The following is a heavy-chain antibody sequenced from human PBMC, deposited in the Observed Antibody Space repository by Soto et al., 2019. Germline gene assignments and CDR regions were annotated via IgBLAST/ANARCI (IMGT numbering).Heavy chain of an antibody. Sequence: SETLSLTCAVYSGSFSGYYWSWIRQPPGKGLEWIGEINHSGSTNYNPSLKSRVTISVDTSKNQFSLKLSSVTAADTAVYYCARGPPFGIPVDYWGQGTLVTVSS. V-gene: IGHV4-34*01. CDR2: INHSGST. D-gene: IGHD2-21*01. CDR1: SGSFSGYY. CDR3: ARGPPFGIPVDY. J-gene: IGHJ4*02.